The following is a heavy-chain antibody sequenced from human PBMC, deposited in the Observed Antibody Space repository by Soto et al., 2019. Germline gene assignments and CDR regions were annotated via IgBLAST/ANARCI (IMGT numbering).Heavy chain of an antibody. J-gene: IGHJ4*02. CDR2: ITWNSETL. CDR1: GFTFHDYA. CDR3: AKALDGASRDFDY. Sequence: PGGSLRLSCAASGFTFHDYAMHWVRQAPGKGLDWVSGITWNSETLGYAESVKGRFTISRDNTKNSLYLQMNSLRAEDTALYYCAKALDGASRDFDYWGQGTLVTVS. D-gene: IGHD2-15*01. V-gene: IGHV3-9*01.